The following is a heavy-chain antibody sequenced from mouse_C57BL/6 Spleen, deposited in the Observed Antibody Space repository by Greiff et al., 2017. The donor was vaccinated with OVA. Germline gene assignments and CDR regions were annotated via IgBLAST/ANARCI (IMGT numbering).Heavy chain of an antibody. CDR2: IYPGDGDT. CDR3: ARDTPGYFDS. Sequence: VQLQQSGPELVKPGASVKISCKASGYAFSSSWMNWVKQRPGKGLEWIGRIYPGDGDTNYNGKFKGKATLTADKSSSTAYMQLSSLTSEDSAVYFCARDTPGYFDSWGQGTTLTVSS. V-gene: IGHV1-82*01. CDR1: GYAFSSSW. J-gene: IGHJ2*01.